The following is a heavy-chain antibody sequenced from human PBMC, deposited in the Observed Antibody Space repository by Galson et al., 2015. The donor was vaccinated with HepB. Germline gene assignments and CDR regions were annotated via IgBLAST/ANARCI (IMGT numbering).Heavy chain of an antibody. D-gene: IGHD2-15*01. V-gene: IGHV3-15*01. CDR3: TTDFTGSGGRDY. CDR1: GFTFSNAW. J-gene: IGHJ4*02. CDR2: IKSKTDGGTT. Sequence: SLRLSCAASGFTFSNAWMSWVRQAPGKGLEWVGRIKSKTDGGTTDYAAPVKGRFTISRDDSKNTLYLQMNSLKTEDTAVYYCTTDFTGSGGRDYWGQGTLVTVSS.